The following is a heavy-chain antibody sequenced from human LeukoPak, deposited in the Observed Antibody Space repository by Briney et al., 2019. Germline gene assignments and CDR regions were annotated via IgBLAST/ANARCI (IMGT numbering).Heavy chain of an antibody. CDR1: GYTFTSYG. CDR3: ARDGSGSYQSDYYYYMDV. Sequence: GASVKVSCKASGYTFTSYGISWVRQAPGQGLEWMGWISAYNGNTNYAQKLQGRVTMTTDTSTSTAYMELSSLRSEDTAVYYCARDGSGSYQSDYYYYMDVWGKGTTVTVSS. CDR2: ISAYNGNT. D-gene: IGHD3-10*01. J-gene: IGHJ6*03. V-gene: IGHV1-18*01.